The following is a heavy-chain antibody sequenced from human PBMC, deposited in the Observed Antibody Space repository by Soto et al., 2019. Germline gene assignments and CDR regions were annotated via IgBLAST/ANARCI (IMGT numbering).Heavy chain of an antibody. CDR1: GGSMNAYY. D-gene: IGHD6-25*01. Sequence: SETLSLTCTVSGGSMNAYYWGWFRQPPGKGLEWIGYIYYDGSTSYNPSLRSRVTISVDTSKNQFSLILSSVTSADTAVYYCARDQLSSGLYVWFDPWGQGTLVTVSS. CDR3: ARDQLSSGLYVWFDP. J-gene: IGHJ5*02. CDR2: IYYDGST. V-gene: IGHV4-59*01.